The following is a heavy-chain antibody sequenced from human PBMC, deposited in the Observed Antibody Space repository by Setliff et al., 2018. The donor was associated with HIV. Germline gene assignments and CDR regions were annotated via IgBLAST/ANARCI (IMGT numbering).Heavy chain of an antibody. CDR3: ARHNTGYSYGYDYYYYYMDV. Sequence: SEALSLTCTVSGGSSSSSSFYWGWIRQPSGKGLEWIGSIYYSGNTYYNPSLKSRVTISVDTSKNQFSLKLSSVTAADTAVYYCARHNTGYSYGYDYYYYYMDVWGKGTTVTVSS. CDR2: IYYSGNT. J-gene: IGHJ6*03. V-gene: IGHV4-39*01. D-gene: IGHD5-18*01. CDR1: GGSSSSSSFY.